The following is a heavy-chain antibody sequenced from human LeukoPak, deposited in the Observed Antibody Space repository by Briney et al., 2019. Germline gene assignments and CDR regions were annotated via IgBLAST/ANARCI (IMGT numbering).Heavy chain of an antibody. CDR1: GFTFSSYA. Sequence: GGSLRLSCAASGFTFSSYAMHWVRQAPGKGREGVAFIRYDGSNKYYADSVKGRFTTSRDNSKNPLYLQMNSLTAEDTAVYYCAKSTGIALRYYFDYWGQGTLVTVSS. J-gene: IGHJ4*02. CDR3: AKSTGIALRYYFDY. CDR2: IRYDGSNK. V-gene: IGHV3-30*02. D-gene: IGHD6-13*01.